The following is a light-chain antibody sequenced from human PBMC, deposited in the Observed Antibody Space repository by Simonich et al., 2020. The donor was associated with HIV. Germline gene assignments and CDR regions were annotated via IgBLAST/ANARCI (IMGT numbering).Light chain of an antibody. V-gene: IGKV1-NL1*01. CDR3: QQYYSTPPWT. CDR1: QGISKS. J-gene: IGKJ1*01. CDR2: AAS. Sequence: DIQMTQSPSSLSASVGTRVTIPCRANQGISKSLAWYQQKPGKAPKLLLYAASRLESGVPFRFSGSGSGTDYTLTISNLQPEDFATYYCQQYYSTPPWTFGQGTKVEIK.